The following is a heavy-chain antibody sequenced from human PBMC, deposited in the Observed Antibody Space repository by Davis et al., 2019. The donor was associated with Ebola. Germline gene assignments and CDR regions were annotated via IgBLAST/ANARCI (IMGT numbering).Heavy chain of an antibody. J-gene: IGHJ4*02. CDR1: GFTFSTFA. V-gene: IGHV3-23*01. D-gene: IGHD2-2*01. Sequence: PGGSLRLSCAASGFTFSTFAMSWVRQAPGKGLEWVSTISAGGANRYYGDGLEGRFTISRDNSKNTLFLQMNSLRVEDTAIYYCAKDRRCLATSCYGGRDYWGQGSLVTVSS. CDR3: AKDRRCLATSCYGGRDY. CDR2: ISAGGANR.